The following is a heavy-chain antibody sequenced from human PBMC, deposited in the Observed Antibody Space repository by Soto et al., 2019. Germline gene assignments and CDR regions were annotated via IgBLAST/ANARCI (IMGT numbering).Heavy chain of an antibody. CDR1: GGTFSSYA. Sequence: SVKVSCKASGGTFSSYAISWVRQAPGQGLEWMGGIIPIFGTANYAQKFQGRVTITADESTSTAYMELSSLRSEDTAVYYFARGYCSGGSSPALAHWAQGTLVTVSS. J-gene: IGHJ4*02. CDR2: IIPIFGTA. D-gene: IGHD2-15*01. V-gene: IGHV1-69*13. CDR3: ARGYCSGGSSPALAH.